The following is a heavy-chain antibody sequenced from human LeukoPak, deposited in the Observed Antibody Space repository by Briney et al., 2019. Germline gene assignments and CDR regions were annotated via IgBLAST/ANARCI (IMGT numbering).Heavy chain of an antibody. J-gene: IGHJ6*02. D-gene: IGHD2-2*01. CDR3: AKVECSSTSCFYYYYYGMDV. V-gene: IGHV3-21*01. CDR2: ISSSSTYR. Sequence: PGGSLRLSCAASGFTFSSYWMHWVRQAPGKGLEWVSSISSSSTYRYYADSVKGRFTISRDNAKNSLYLQMNSLRAEDTAVYYCAKVECSSTSCFYYYYYGMDVWGQGTTVTVSS. CDR1: GFTFSSYW.